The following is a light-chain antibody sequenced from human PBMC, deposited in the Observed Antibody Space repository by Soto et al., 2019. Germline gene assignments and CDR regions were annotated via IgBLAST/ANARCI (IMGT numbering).Light chain of an antibody. Sequence: QSVLTQPPSASGTPGQTITISCSGGSSNIGINTVNWYEHLPGTAPRLLIYGNNQRPSGVPDRFSGSKSGTSASLAISGVQSEDEGHYCCATWDDSLDVHVFGTGTKLAVL. CDR3: ATWDDSLDVHV. V-gene: IGLV1-44*01. CDR1: SSNIGINT. J-gene: IGLJ1*01. CDR2: GNN.